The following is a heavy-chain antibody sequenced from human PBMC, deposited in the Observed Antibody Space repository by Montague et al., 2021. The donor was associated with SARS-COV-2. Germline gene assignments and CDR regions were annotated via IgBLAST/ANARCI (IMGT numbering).Heavy chain of an antibody. CDR2: INYRGT. Sequence: SLRLSCAASGFTFSDYAMNWVRQAPGKGLEWVSSINYRGTYYADSVRGRFTISRDNAKNSLYLQMDSLGVEDTAIYYCARDGPRHLPPPDLDYWGRGTLVTVSS. D-gene: IGHD1-14*01. J-gene: IGHJ4*02. CDR3: ARDGPRHLPPPDLDY. V-gene: IGHV3-69-1*02. CDR1: GFTFSDYA.